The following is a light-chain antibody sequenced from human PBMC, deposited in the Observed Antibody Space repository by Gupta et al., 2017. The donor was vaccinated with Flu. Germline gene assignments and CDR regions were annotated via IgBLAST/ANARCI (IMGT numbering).Light chain of an antibody. Sequence: SYELTQPPSVSVSPGQTATITCSGDALPKKYAYWYQQKSGQAPVLVIYEDKKRPSGIPERFSGSSSGTTATLAIRGAQVEDEADYYCDSTDIGGDHRVFGGGTKLTVL. CDR3: DSTDIGGDHRV. CDR2: EDK. CDR1: ALPKKY. J-gene: IGLJ2*01. V-gene: IGLV3-10*01.